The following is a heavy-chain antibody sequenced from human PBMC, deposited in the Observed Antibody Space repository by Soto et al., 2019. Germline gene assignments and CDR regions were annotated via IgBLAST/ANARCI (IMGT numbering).Heavy chain of an antibody. Sequence: PGGSLRLSCAASGLALSRFAMHWVRQAPGKGLERVAVIGYDGSNKDYADSVKGRFTISRDNSKNTLYLQMNSLRPEDTAVYYCARDPVNYYGSLTYGMDVWGHRPMATAS. CDR3: ARDPVNYYGSLTYGMDV. V-gene: IGHV3-30-3*01. J-gene: IGHJ6*01. D-gene: IGHD3-10*01. CDR1: GLALSRFA. CDR2: IGYDGSNK.